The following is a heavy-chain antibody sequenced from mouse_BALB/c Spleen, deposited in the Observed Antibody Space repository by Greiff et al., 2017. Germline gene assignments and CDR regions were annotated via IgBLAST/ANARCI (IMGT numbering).Heavy chain of an antibody. CDR3: AREEITRHAMDY. V-gene: IGHV1S135*01. D-gene: IGHD2-4*01. CDR1: GYSFTGYN. Sequence: EVKLVESGPELEKPGASVKISCKASGYSFTGYNMNWVKQSNGKSLEWIGYIDPYNGGTSYNQKFKGKATLTVDKSSSTAYMHLNSLTSEDSAVYYCAREEITRHAMDYWGQGTSVTVSS. CDR2: IDPYNGGT. J-gene: IGHJ4*01.